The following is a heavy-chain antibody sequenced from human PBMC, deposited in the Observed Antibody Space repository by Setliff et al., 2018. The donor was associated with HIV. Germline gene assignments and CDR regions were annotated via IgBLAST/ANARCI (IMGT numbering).Heavy chain of an antibody. D-gene: IGHD6-19*01. Sequence: PSETLSLTCTVSGVSISSSTYYWGWIRQPPGKGLEWIGSIHYRGSNYYNASLKSRLTILVDTSKNQFSLKLSSVTAADTAVYYCARSLLPSITVAGTIGYWGQGSLVTVSS. V-gene: IGHV4-39*07. J-gene: IGHJ4*02. CDR3: ARSLLPSITVAGTIGY. CDR1: GVSISSSTYY. CDR2: IHYRGSN.